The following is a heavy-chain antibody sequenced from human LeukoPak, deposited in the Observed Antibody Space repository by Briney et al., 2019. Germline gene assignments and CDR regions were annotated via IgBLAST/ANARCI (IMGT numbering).Heavy chain of an antibody. V-gene: IGHV4-30-4*01. CDR2: IYYSGST. J-gene: IGHJ4*02. Sequence: SETLSLTCTVSGGSISSGDYYWSWIRQPPGKGLEWIGYIYYSGSTYYNPSLKSRVTISVDTSKNQFSLKLSSVTAADTAVYYCARGVDSYYYDRSGYYFACWGQGVLVTVSS. CDR3: ARGVDSYYYDRSGYYFAC. CDR1: GGSISSGDYY. D-gene: IGHD3-22*01.